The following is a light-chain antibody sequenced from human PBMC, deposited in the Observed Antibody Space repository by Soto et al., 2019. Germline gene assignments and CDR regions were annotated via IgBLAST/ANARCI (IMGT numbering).Light chain of an antibody. CDR1: QSVSSS. Sequence: EIVMTQSPATLSVSPGERATLSCRASQSVSSSLAWYQQKPGQPPRILIYGASTRDTGIPARFSGSGSGTEFTLTISRLQSEDFEVYYCQQYNNWPGTFGQGTKVDIK. V-gene: IGKV3-15*01. CDR2: GAS. J-gene: IGKJ1*01. CDR3: QQYNNWPGT.